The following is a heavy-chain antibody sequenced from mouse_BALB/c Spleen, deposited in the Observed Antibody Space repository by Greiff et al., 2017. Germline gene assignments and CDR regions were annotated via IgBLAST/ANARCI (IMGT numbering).Heavy chain of an antibody. J-gene: IGHJ3*01. D-gene: IGHD3-1*01. CDR3: ARQLGLRGFAY. CDR1: GFSLTGYG. CDR2: IWGDGST. Sequence: QVQLQQSGPGLVAPSQSLSITCTVSGFSLTGYGVNWVRQPPGKGLEWLGMIWGDGSTDYNSALKSRLSISKDNSKSQVFLKMNSLQTDDTARYYCARQLGLRGFAYWGQGTLVTVSA. V-gene: IGHV2-6-7*01.